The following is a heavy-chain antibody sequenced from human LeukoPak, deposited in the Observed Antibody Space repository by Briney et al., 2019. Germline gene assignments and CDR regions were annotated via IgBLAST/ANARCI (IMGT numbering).Heavy chain of an antibody. J-gene: IGHJ4*02. V-gene: IGHV3-30*02. CDR1: GFNFSTYG. CDR3: VKDQGECPGSRCYLRFLEY. CDR2: VRYDQSAT. D-gene: IGHD3-3*01. Sequence: GGPLRLFCAASGFNFSTYGMHWVRQAPGKGLEWVTFVRYDQSATVYADSVQGRFAISRDNSKNTVYLQMNSLRVEDTALYFCVKDQGECPGSRCYLRFLEYWGQGTLVIVSS.